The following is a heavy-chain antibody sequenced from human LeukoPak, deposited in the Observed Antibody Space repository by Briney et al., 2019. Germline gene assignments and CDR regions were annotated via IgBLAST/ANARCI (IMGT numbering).Heavy chain of an antibody. CDR1: GGSISSSSYY. CDR3: ARRSIQLWTFDY. Sequence: SETLSLTCTVSGGSISSSSYYWGWIRQPPGKGLEWIGSIYYSGSTYYNPSLKSRATISVDTSKNQFSLKLSSVTAADTAVYYCARRSIQLWTFDYWGQGTLVTVSS. J-gene: IGHJ4*02. CDR2: IYYSGST. D-gene: IGHD5-18*01. V-gene: IGHV4-39*01.